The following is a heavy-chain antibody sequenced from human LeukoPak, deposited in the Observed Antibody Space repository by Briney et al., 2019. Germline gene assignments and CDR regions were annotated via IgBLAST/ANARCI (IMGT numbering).Heavy chain of an antibody. Sequence: GGSLRLSCAASGLTFSSYSMNWFRQAPGKGLEWVSSIISSSSYIYYADSVKGRFTISRDNAKNSLYLQMNSLRAEDTAVYYCARGGSASGAPSSFDYWGQGTLVTVSS. CDR2: IISSSSYI. V-gene: IGHV3-21*01. CDR1: GLTFSSYS. D-gene: IGHD1-26*01. CDR3: ARGGSASGAPSSFDY. J-gene: IGHJ4*02.